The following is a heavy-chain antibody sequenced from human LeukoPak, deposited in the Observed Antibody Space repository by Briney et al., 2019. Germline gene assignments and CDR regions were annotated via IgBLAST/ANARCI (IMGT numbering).Heavy chain of an antibody. V-gene: IGHV3-23*01. J-gene: IGHJ5*02. CDR1: GFTFSSYG. CDR3: ARDDYYGSGSYYKRNWFDP. D-gene: IGHD3-10*01. Sequence: GFLRLSCAASGFTFSSYGMSWVRQAPGKGLEWVSGISGSGGRTDYADSMKGRFTISRDNSKNTLYLQMNSLRAEDTAVYYCARDDYYGSGSYYKRNWFDPWGQGTLVTVSS. CDR2: ISGSGGRT.